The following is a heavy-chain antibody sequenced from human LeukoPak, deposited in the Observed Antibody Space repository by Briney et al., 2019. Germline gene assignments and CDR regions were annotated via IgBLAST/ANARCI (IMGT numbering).Heavy chain of an antibody. CDR3: ARRLEMATTELDI. Sequence: SQTLSLTCAISGDSVSSNSAAWDWIRQSPSRGLEWLGRTYYRSKWYNDYAVSVKSRITINPDTSKNQFSLRLNSVTPEDTAVYFCARRLEMATTELDIWGQGILVTVSS. J-gene: IGHJ4*02. CDR1: GDSVSSNSAA. CDR2: TYYRSKWYN. D-gene: IGHD5-24*01. V-gene: IGHV6-1*01.